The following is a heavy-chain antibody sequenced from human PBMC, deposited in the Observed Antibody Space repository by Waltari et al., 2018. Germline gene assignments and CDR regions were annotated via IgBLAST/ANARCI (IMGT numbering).Heavy chain of an antibody. J-gene: IGHJ4*02. Sequence: QLQLQESGPGLVKPSETLSLTCTVSGGSISSSSYYWGRTRQPPGKGLEWIGSIYYSGSTYYNPSLKSRVTISVDTSKNQCSLKLSSVTAADMAVYYCAREMATIPAGLGYFDYWGQGTLVTVSS. V-gene: IGHV4-39*07. D-gene: IGHD5-12*01. CDR3: AREMATIPAGLGYFDY. CDR1: GGSISSSSYY. CDR2: IYYSGST.